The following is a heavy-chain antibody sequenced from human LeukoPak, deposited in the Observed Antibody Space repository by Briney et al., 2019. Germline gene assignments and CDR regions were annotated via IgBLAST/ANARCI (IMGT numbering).Heavy chain of an antibody. CDR2: ISYDGSNK. CDR3: ARDSSRYCSSTSCYFPFDY. V-gene: IGHV3-30*03. D-gene: IGHD2-2*01. J-gene: IGHJ4*02. Sequence: GGSLRLSCAASGFTFNNYDMHWVRQAPGKGLEWVALISYDGSNKYYADSVKGRFTISRDNSKNTLYLQMNSLRAEDTAVYYCARDSSRYCSSTSCYFPFDYWGQGTLVTVSS. CDR1: GFTFNNYD.